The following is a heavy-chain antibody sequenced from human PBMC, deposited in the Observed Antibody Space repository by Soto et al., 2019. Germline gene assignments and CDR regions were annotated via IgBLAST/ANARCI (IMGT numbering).Heavy chain of an antibody. CDR3: ASPGRVRGVPSVRYVMDV. Sequence: VKVSCKASGGTFSSYAISWVRQAPGQGLEWMGGIIPIFGTANYAQKFQGRVTITADESTSTAYMELSSLRSEDTAVYYCASPGRVRGVPSVRYVMDVWGQGTTVTVSS. J-gene: IGHJ6*02. V-gene: IGHV1-69*13. CDR2: IIPIFGTA. D-gene: IGHD3-10*01. CDR1: GGTFSSYA.